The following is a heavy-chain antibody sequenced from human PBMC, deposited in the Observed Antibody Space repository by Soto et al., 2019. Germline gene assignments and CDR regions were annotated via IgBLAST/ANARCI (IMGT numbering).Heavy chain of an antibody. CDR1: GGSFSGYY. CDR2: INHSGST. J-gene: IGHJ2*01. D-gene: IGHD2-2*01. V-gene: IGHV4-34*01. Sequence: PLETLSLTCAVYGGSFSGYYWSWIRQPPGKGLEWIGEINHSGSTNYNPSLKSRVTISVDTSKNQFSLKLSSVTAADTAVYYCAREAVKGFYQQRYFDLWGRGTLVTVSS. CDR3: AREAVKGFYQQRYFDL.